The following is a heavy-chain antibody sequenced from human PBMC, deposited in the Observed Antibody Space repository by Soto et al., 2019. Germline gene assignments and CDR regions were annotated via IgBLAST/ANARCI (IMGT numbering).Heavy chain of an antibody. CDR1: GFTFNNYD. CDR2: ISGGGDTT. J-gene: IGHJ4*02. CDR3: AKHGPQYSSSLTHY. D-gene: IGHD6-13*01. V-gene: IGHV3-23*01. Sequence: EVQLLESGGGLVQPGESLRLSCAGSGFTFNNYDMTWVRQAPGKGPEWVSAISGGGDTTYYADSVKGRFTISRDNSKNTLYLQMNSLRAEDTAVYYCAKHGPQYSSSLTHYWGQGTLVTVSS.